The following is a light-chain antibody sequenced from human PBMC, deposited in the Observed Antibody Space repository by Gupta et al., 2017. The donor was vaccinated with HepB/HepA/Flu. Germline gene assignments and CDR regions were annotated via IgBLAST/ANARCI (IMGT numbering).Light chain of an antibody. CDR1: QSISNY. J-gene: IGKJ1*01. CDR3: QQKDIIPVT. CDR2: AAS. V-gene: IGKV1-39*01. Sequence: DIQMTQSPSSLSASVGDRVTITCRARQSISNYLNWYQQKPEKAPKLLIYAASTLESGVPSRFSGSGCWTDFTLTISRLQPEDFATYHCQQKDIIPVTFGQGTKVEIK.